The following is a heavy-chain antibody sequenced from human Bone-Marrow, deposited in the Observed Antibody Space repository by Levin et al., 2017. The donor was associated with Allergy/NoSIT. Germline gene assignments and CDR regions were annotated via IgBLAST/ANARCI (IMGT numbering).Heavy chain of an antibody. CDR2: ISFDGSHK. CDR1: GFTFKNYG. CDR3: ATFIAVAGTSGY. D-gene: IGHD6-19*01. Sequence: GGSLRLSCAASGFTFKNYGIHWVRQAPGKGLEWVAMISFDGSHKYYGDSVKGRFTISRDNTKNTVSLEMNSLRPEDTGVYYCATFIAVAGTSGYWGQGTLVTVSS. J-gene: IGHJ4*02. V-gene: IGHV3-30*03.